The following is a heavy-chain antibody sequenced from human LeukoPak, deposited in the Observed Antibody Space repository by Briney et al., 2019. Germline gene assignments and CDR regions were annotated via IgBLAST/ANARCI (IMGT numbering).Heavy chain of an antibody. D-gene: IGHD6-19*01. CDR3: ARDGRDSSGPADY. CDR2: ISYDGSNK. V-gene: IGHV3-30-3*01. Sequence: GGSLRLSCAASGFTFSSYAMHWVRQAPGKGLEWVAVISYDGSNKYYADSVKGRFTISRDNSKNTLYLQMNSLRAEDTAVYYCARDGRDSSGPADYWGQGTLVTVSS. J-gene: IGHJ4*02. CDR1: GFTFSSYA.